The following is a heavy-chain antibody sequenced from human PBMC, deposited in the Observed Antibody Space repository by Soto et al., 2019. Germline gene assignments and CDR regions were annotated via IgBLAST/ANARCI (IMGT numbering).Heavy chain of an antibody. CDR1: GGSISRYY. CDR3: ARVGDTSGYYYNFDY. Sequence: LSLTCAVSGGSISRYYWSWIRQPAGKGLEWIGRISASGSTNYNPSLKSRVVMSVDTSKSQFSLELNSVTAADTAVYYCARVGDTSGYYYNFDYWGQGTMVTVS. V-gene: IGHV4-4*07. D-gene: IGHD3-22*01. CDR2: ISASGST. J-gene: IGHJ4*02.